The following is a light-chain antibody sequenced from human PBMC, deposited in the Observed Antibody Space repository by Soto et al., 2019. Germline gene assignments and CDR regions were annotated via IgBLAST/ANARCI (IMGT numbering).Light chain of an antibody. Sequence: ESQMTQSPSSLSASVGDRVTITCRASQGISNYLAWYQQKPGKVPKHLICGASTLQSGVPSRLSGSGSGTDFTLIIHSLKPEDAATYYCQKYDSAPWTFGQGTKVEIK. J-gene: IGKJ1*01. CDR2: GAS. CDR1: QGISNY. CDR3: QKYDSAPWT. V-gene: IGKV1-27*01.